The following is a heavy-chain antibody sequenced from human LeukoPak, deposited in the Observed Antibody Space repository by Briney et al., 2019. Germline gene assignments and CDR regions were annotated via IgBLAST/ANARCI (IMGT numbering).Heavy chain of an antibody. J-gene: IGHJ4*02. Sequence: GGSLRLSCAASGFTFSSYWMHWVRHAPGKGLVWVSRINSDGSSTSYADSVKGRFTISRDNAKNTLYLQMNSLRAEDTAVNYCARDLIERRLGELSSLSGDFDYWGQGTLVTVSS. CDR1: GFTFSSYW. V-gene: IGHV3-74*01. CDR3: ARDLIERRLGELSSLSGDFDY. D-gene: IGHD3-16*02. CDR2: INSDGSST.